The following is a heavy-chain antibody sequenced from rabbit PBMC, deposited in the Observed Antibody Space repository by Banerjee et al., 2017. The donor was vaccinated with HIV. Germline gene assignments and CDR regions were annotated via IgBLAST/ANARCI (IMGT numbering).Heavy chain of an antibody. D-gene: IGHD2-1*01. J-gene: IGHJ4*01. CDR2: IYSGSSGST. CDR3: ARGGIDGGGGLNL. Sequence: QEQLEESGGDLVKPEGSLTLTCTASGLSFNSNYWICWVRQAPGKGLEWIACIYSGSSGSTYYASWAKGRFTISKTSSTTVTLQMTSLTAADTATYFCARGGIDGGGGLNLWGPGTLVTVS. CDR1: GLSFNSNYW. V-gene: IGHV1S45*01.